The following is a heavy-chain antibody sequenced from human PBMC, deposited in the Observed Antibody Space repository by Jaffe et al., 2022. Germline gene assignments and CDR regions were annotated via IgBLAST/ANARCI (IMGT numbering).Heavy chain of an antibody. J-gene: IGHJ5*02. Sequence: QVQLQESGPGLVKPSQTLSLTCTVSGGSISSGSYYWSWIRQPAGKGLEWIGRIYTSGSTNYNPSLKSRVTISVDTSKNQFSLKLSSVTAADTAVYYCARTMVRGADWFDPWGQGTLVTVSS. CDR3: ARTMVRGADWFDP. D-gene: IGHD3-10*01. CDR1: GGSISSGSYY. CDR2: IYTSGST. V-gene: IGHV4-61*02.